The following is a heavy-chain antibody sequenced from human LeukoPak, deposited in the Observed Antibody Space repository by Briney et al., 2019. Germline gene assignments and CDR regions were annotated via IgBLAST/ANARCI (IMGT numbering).Heavy chain of an antibody. D-gene: IGHD6-13*01. CDR2: IYPGDSDT. CDR1: GSSFTSYW. V-gene: IGHV5-51*01. Sequence: GESLKISCKGSGSSFTSYWIGWVRQLPGKGLEWMGIIYPGDSDTRYSPSFQGQVTISADKSISTAYLQWSSLKASDTAMYYCARKPHSSSWYSNWFDPWGQGTLVTVSS. CDR3: ARKPHSSSWYSNWFDP. J-gene: IGHJ5*02.